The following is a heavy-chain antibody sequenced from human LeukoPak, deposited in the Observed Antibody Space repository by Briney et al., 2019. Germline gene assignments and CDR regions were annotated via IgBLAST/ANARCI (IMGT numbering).Heavy chain of an antibody. CDR1: GFTFSDYY. J-gene: IGHJ3*02. V-gene: IGHV3-11*01. CDR2: ISNSGRPL. D-gene: IGHD2-15*01. CDR3: ARERFCSGGTCLDGFDI. Sequence: GGSLRLSCAASGFTFSDYYMSWIRQAPGKGLEWVSYISNSGRPLYYAESVKGRFTISRDNAKNSLYLQVNYLRVEDTAVYYCARERFCSGGTCLDGFDIWGQGTMVTVSS.